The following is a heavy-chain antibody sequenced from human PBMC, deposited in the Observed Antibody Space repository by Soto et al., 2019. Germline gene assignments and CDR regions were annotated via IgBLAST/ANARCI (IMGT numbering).Heavy chain of an antibody. Sequence: EVQLVESGGGLVQPGGSLRLSCAASGFTVSTKYMSWVRQAPGKGLEWVSVIYSGGSTFYAASVRGRFTISRDNSKNTLNLQMTGLRAEDTAVYYCARDPWAADYWGQGTLVTVSS. CDR2: IYSGGST. D-gene: IGHD3-16*01. V-gene: IGHV3-66*01. CDR1: GFTVSTKY. CDR3: ARDPWAADY. J-gene: IGHJ4*02.